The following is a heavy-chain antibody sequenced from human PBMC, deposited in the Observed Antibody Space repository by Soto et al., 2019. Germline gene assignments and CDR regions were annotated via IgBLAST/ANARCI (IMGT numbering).Heavy chain of an antibody. J-gene: IGHJ5*02. D-gene: IGHD5-12*01. CDR2: IYYSGST. CDR3: VRAAKASPYNWFDP. Sequence: SATLSLTCTVSGGSISSYYWSWIRQPPGKGLEWIGYIYYSGSTNYNPSLKSRVTISVDTSKNQFSLKLSSVTAADTAVYYCVRAAKASPYNWFDPWGQGTLVTVSS. CDR1: GGSISSYY. V-gene: IGHV4-59*01.